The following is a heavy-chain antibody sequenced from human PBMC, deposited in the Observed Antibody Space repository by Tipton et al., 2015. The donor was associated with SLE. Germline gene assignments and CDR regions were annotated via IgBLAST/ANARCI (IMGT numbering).Heavy chain of an antibody. CDR3: ARHDYGDYVLGDY. CDR1: GGTFSTYT. J-gene: IGHJ4*02. V-gene: IGHV1-69*09. D-gene: IGHD4-17*01. Sequence: QLVQSGPEVKKPGSSVKVSCKASGGTFSTYTISWVRQAPGQGLEWMGRIIPILSITNYAQKFQGRVTITADKSTSTAYMELSSLRSEDTAVYYCARHDYGDYVLGDYWGQGTLVTVSS. CDR2: IIPILSIT.